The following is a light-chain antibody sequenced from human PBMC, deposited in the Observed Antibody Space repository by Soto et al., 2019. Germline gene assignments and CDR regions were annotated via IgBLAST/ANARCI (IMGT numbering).Light chain of an antibody. CDR1: KLGDKY. Sequence: SYELTQPPSVSVSPGQTASITCSGDKLGDKYACWYQQKPGQSSVLVIYQDSKRPSGIPERFSGSNSGNTATLTISGTQAMDEADYYCQAWDSSTVVVFGGGTKLTVL. V-gene: IGLV3-1*01. CDR3: QAWDSSTVVV. CDR2: QDS. J-gene: IGLJ2*01.